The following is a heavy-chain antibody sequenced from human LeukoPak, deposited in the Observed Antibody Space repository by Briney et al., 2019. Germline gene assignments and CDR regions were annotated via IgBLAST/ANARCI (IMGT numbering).Heavy chain of an antibody. CDR1: GFTFSSYA. J-gene: IGHJ3*02. CDR3: AYRGKIAVTTKGAFYM. D-gene: IGHD4-17*01. CDR2: ISGSGGDT. V-gene: IGHV3-23*01. Sequence: GGSLRLSCAASGFTFSSYAMNWLRQAPGKGLEWVSLISGSGGDTYHADSVKGRFTISRDNSKKTLYLQMNSLRADDTAVYYCAYRGKIAVTTKGAFYMWGQGTLVTFSS.